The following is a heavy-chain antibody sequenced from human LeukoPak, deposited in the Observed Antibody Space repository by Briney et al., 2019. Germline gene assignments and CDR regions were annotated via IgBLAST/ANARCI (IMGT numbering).Heavy chain of an antibody. J-gene: IGHJ4*02. CDR3: ARHSPSWGLRNFDY. D-gene: IGHD1-26*01. Sequence: SETLSLTCTVSGYSISSGYYWGWIRQPPGKGLEWIGSIYYSGGTYYNPSLKSRDTISVDTSENKFSLKLSSVTAADTAVYYCARHSPSWGLRNFDYWGQGILVTVSS. CDR1: GYSISSGYY. CDR2: IYYSGGT. V-gene: IGHV4-38-2*02.